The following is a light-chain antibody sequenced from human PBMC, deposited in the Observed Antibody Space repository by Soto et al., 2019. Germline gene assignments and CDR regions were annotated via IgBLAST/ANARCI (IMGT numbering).Light chain of an antibody. CDR1: SSNIGGGYD. J-gene: IGLJ2*01. Sequence: QSVLTQPPSVSGAPGQRVTISCAGSSSNIGGGYDVHWYQQLPLTAPKLLIYGNKNRPSGVPGRFSGSKSGASASLAITGLQADDEAVYYCQSFDSSLAAVVFGGGTQLTV. V-gene: IGLV1-40*01. CDR3: QSFDSSLAAVV. CDR2: GNK.